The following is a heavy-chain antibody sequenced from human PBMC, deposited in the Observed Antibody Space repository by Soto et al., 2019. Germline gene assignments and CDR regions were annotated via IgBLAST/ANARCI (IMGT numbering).Heavy chain of an antibody. V-gene: IGHV5-51*01. CDR2: IYPGDSDT. CDR1: GYSFTSYW. CDR3: ARHGTTLFLEWLPTYYGMDV. D-gene: IGHD3-3*01. Sequence: GESLKISCKGSGYSFTSYWIGWVRQMPGKGLEWMGIIYPGDSDTRYSPSFQGQVTISADKSISTAYLQWSSLKASDTAMYYCARHGTTLFLEWLPTYYGMDVWGQGTTVTVSS. J-gene: IGHJ6*02.